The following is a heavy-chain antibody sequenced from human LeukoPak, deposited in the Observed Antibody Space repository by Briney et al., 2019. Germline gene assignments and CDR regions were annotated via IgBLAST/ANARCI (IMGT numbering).Heavy chain of an antibody. CDR3: AKDLYGSGSS. D-gene: IGHD3-10*01. J-gene: IGHJ5*02. Sequence: GGSLRLSCAASGFTFSSYGMHWVRQAPGKGLEWVAVISYDGSKKYYADSVKGRFTISRDNSKNTLYLQMSSLRAEDTAVYYCAKDLYGSGSSWGQGTLVTVSS. V-gene: IGHV3-30*18. CDR2: ISYDGSKK. CDR1: GFTFSSYG.